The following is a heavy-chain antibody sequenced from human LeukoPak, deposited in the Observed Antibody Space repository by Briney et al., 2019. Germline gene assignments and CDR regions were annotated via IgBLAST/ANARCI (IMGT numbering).Heavy chain of an antibody. CDR3: ARALGGYDGLANY. J-gene: IGHJ4*02. D-gene: IGHD5-12*01. V-gene: IGHV3-72*01. CDR1: GFTFSDHY. CDR2: TRNKANSYTT. Sequence: GGSLRLSCAASGFTFSDHYMDWVRQAPGKGLEWVGRTRNKANSYTTEYAASVKGRFTISRDDSKNSLYLQMNSLKTEDTAVYYCARALGGYDGLANYWGQGTLVTASS.